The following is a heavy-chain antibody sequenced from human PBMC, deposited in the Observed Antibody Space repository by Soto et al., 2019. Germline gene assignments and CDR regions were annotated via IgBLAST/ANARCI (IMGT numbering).Heavy chain of an antibody. J-gene: IGHJ4*02. D-gene: IGHD2-15*01. V-gene: IGHV4-30-2*01. CDR2: INHLETT. CDR3: ARGGGFDSFDY. CDR1: GGSITYGAYS. Sequence: PSETLSLTCTVGGGSITYGAYSWSWIRQTPGKGLEWIGYINHLETTFYNPSFESRLTLSIDRTKNQFSLNLKSMSAADRAVYFCARGGGFDSFDYWGQGILVTVSS.